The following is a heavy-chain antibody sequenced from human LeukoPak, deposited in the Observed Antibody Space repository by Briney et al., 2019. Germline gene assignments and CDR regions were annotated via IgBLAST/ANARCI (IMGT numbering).Heavy chain of an antibody. V-gene: IGHV1-3*01. D-gene: IGHD1-7*01. CDR3: VSGNYLTSYYYGVDV. CDR1: GYTFTSYA. Sequence: ASVKVSCKASGYTFTSYAIHWVRQAPGQRLEWMGWINAGNGQKKYSQEFQDRVTITRDTSASTAYMELSSLRSEDTAVYYCVSGNYLTSYYYGVDVWGQGTTVTVSS. J-gene: IGHJ6*02. CDR2: INAGNGQK.